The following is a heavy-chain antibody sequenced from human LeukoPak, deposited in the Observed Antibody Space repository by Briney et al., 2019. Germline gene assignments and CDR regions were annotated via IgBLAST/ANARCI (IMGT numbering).Heavy chain of an antibody. CDR3: ATSPFCSGSTCSSYYFDF. CDR2: IKSKTDGGTT. CDR1: GFTFSNVW. V-gene: IGHV3-15*01. D-gene: IGHD2-15*01. J-gene: IGHJ4*02. Sequence: GGSLRLSCAASGFTFSNVWMSWVRQAPGTGLEWVGRIKSKTDGGTTDYAAPVRGRFTISRDDSKNTLYLQMNSLKTEDTAVYYCATSPFCSGSTCSSYYFDFWGQGTLVTVSS.